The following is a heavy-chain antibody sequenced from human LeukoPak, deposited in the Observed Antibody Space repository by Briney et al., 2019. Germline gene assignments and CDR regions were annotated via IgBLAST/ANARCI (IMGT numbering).Heavy chain of an antibody. Sequence: PGGSLRLSCAASGFTFSSYAMSRVRQAPGKGLEWVSAISGSGGSTYYADSVKGRFTISRDNSKNTLYLQMNSLRAEDTAVYYCAKEPDIVVVPAAIGDYWGQGTLVTVSS. CDR1: GFTFSSYA. D-gene: IGHD2-2*02. J-gene: IGHJ4*02. CDR3: AKEPDIVVVPAAIGDY. CDR2: ISGSGGST. V-gene: IGHV3-23*01.